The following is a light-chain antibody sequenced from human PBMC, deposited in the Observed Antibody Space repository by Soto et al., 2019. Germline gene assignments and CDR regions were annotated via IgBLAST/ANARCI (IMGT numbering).Light chain of an antibody. V-gene: IGLV2-14*01. CDR3: SSYTSSTTYV. CDR2: DVS. Sequence: QSVLTQPASVSGSPGQSITISCTGTSSDVGGYNYVSWYQQHPGKAPKLMIYDVSNRPSGVSNRFSGSKSGNTASLTISGLQAGDGADYYCSSYTSSTTYVFGTGTKVTV. J-gene: IGLJ1*01. CDR1: SSDVGGYNY.